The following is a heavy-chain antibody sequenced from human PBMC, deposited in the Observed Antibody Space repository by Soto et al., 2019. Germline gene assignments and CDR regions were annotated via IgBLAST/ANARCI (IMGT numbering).Heavy chain of an antibody. Sequence: ASVKVSCKASGYTFTSYGISWVRQAPGQGLEWMGWISAYNGNTNYAQKLQGRVTMTTDTSTSTAYMELRSLRSDDTAVYYCAIGSGAVFGVVSVDPWGQGTLVTVSS. CDR1: GYTFTSYG. CDR3: AIGSGAVFGVVSVDP. V-gene: IGHV1-18*01. D-gene: IGHD3-3*01. J-gene: IGHJ5*02. CDR2: ISAYNGNT.